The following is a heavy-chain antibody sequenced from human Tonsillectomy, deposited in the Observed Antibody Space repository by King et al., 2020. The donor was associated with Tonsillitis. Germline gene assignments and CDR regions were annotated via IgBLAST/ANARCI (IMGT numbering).Heavy chain of an antibody. CDR3: ATDLKDLGGMYV. CDR2: ISYDGSNK. V-gene: IGHV3-30*03. Sequence: VQLVESGGGVVQPGRSLRLSCAASGFTFSSYGMHWVRQAPGKKLEWVAVISYDGSNKYYADSVKGRFTISRDNSKNTLYLKMNSLRAEDTAVYYCATDLKDLGGMYVWGQGTTVTVSS. D-gene: IGHD3-16*01. CDR1: GFTFSSYG. J-gene: IGHJ6*02.